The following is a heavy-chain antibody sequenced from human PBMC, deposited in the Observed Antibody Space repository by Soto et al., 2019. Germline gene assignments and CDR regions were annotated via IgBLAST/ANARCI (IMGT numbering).Heavy chain of an antibody. J-gene: IGHJ5*02. CDR1: GFTFSSYA. CDR3: AKDPPRQLEQGNWFDP. D-gene: IGHD1-1*01. Sequence: GGSLRLSCAASGFTFSSYAMSWVRQAPGKGLEWVSAISGSGGSTYYADSVKGRFTISRDNSKNTLYLQMNSLRAEDTAVYYCAKDPPRQLEQGNWFDPWGQGTLVTVSS. CDR2: ISGSGGST. V-gene: IGHV3-23*01.